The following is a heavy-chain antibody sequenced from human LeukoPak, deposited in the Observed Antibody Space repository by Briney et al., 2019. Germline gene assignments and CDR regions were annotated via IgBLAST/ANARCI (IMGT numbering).Heavy chain of an antibody. V-gene: IGHV3-23*01. J-gene: IGHJ1*01. CDR1: GFILSSFA. CDR3: AKTRNGYTTEYLQH. D-gene: IGHD5-12*01. Sequence: GGSLRLSCTSSGFILSSFAMSWVRQAPGKGLEWVSSISSPGGNTYYADSVKGRFTISRDISKNLVYPQMNSLRAEDTAVYYCAKTRNGYTTEYLQHWGQGTLVTVSS. CDR2: ISSPGGNT.